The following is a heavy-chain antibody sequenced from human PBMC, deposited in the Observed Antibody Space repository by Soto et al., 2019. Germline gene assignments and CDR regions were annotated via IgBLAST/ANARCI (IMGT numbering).Heavy chain of an antibody. V-gene: IGHV3-53*02. CDR3: APARGGRGSGNAFDI. J-gene: IGHJ3*02. Sequence: EVQLVETGGGLIQPGGSLRLSCAASGFTVSSNYRSWVRQAPGKGLEWVSVIYSGGSTYYADSVKGQFTISRDNSKNTLYLQMNSLRAEDTAVYYCAPARGGRGSGNAFDIWGQGTMVTVSS. D-gene: IGHD3-10*01. CDR2: IYSGGST. CDR1: GFTVSSNY.